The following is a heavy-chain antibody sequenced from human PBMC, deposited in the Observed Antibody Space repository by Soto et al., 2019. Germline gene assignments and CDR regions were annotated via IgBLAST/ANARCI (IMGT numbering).Heavy chain of an antibody. Sequence: PGESLKISCKGSGYSFTSYWLSCVRQMPGKGLEWMGRIDPSDSYTNYSPSFQGHVTISADKSISTAYLQWSSLKASDTAMYYCARQDLVDTAMVPYYFDYWGQGTLVTVSS. CDR2: IDPSDSYT. J-gene: IGHJ4*02. V-gene: IGHV5-10-1*01. CDR1: GYSFTSYW. D-gene: IGHD5-18*01. CDR3: ARQDLVDTAMVPYYFDY.